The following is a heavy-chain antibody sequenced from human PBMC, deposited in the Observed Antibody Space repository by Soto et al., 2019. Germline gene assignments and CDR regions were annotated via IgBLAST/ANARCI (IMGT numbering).Heavy chain of an antibody. D-gene: IGHD6-19*01. J-gene: IGHJ5*02. Sequence: TSETLSLTCAVYGGSFSGYYWSWIRQPPGKGLEWIGKINHSGSTNYNPSLKSRVTLSVDTSKNQFSLKLSSVTAADTAVYYCARERYSSGLWFDPWGQGTLVTVSS. CDR3: ARERYSSGLWFDP. CDR1: GGSFSGYY. V-gene: IGHV4-34*01. CDR2: INHSGST.